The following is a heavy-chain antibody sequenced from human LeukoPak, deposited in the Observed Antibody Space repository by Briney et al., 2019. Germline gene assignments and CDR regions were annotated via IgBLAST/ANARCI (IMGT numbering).Heavy chain of an antibody. CDR2: IYYSGST. D-gene: IGHD1-26*01. CDR1: GGSISSYY. J-gene: IGHJ4*02. Sequence: SETLSLTCTVSGGSISSYYWSWIRQPPGKGLEWIGHIYYSGSTNYNPSLKSRVTISVDTSKNQFSLKLSSVTAADTAVYYCARDRRGSYGFDYWGQGTLVTVSS. V-gene: IGHV4-59*01. CDR3: ARDRRGSYGFDY.